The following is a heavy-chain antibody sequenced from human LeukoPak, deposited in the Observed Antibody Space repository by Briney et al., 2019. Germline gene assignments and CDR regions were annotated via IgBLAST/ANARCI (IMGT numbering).Heavy chain of an antibody. J-gene: IGHJ4*02. CDR2: IFGSGGSA. CDR3: GKTTVGYSSGRYPGWPVDY. V-gene: IGHV3-23*01. CDR1: GFTFNSYA. D-gene: IGHD2-15*01. Sequence: GGSLRLPCVASGFTFNSYAMYWVRQAPGKGLEWISGIFGSGGSAHYADSVKGRFTISRDNSKNTVYLQLDSLRVEDTAVYYCGKTTVGYSSGRYPGWPVDYWGQGALVTVSS.